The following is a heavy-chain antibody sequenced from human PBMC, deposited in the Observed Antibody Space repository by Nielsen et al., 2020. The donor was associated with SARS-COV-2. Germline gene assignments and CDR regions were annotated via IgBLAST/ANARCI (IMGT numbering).Heavy chain of an antibody. D-gene: IGHD6-6*01. J-gene: IGHJ4*02. CDR1: GFTFSSYG. V-gene: IGHV3-30*03. Sequence: GESLKISCAASGFTFSSYGMHWVRQAPGKGLEWVAVISYDGSNKYYADSVKGRFTISRDNSKNTLYLQMNSLSAEDTAVYYCAREGPDSTSSYFDYWGQGTLVTVSS. CDR3: AREGPDSTSSYFDY. CDR2: ISYDGSNK.